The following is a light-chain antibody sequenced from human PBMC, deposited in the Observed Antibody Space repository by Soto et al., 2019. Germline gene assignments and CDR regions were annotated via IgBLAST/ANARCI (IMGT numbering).Light chain of an antibody. V-gene: IGLV2-14*01. CDR3: SLYTTSSTYV. CDR1: SSDVGAFNH. J-gene: IGLJ1*01. Sequence: QSVLTQPASVSGSPGQSITISCTATSSDVGAFNHVSWYQQYPGKVPKLIISEVSNRPSGLSNRFSGSKSGNTASLTISGLQAEDEADYYCSLYTTSSTYVFGTGTKLTVL. CDR2: EVS.